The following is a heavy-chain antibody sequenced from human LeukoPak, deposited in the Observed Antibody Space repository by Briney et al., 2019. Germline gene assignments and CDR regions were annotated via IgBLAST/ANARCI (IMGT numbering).Heavy chain of an antibody. D-gene: IGHD6-6*01. V-gene: IGHV3-48*04. Sequence: GGSLRLSCAASGFDFGPYSMNWVRPSQEKGLEWLSHISGSGRTIYTADSVKGRFTISRDNAKKSLYLHMNSLTVEDTAVYYCARSISNSFSFDYWGHGALLIVSS. CDR1: GFDFGPYS. CDR3: ARSISNSFSFDY. J-gene: IGHJ4*01. CDR2: ISGSGRTI.